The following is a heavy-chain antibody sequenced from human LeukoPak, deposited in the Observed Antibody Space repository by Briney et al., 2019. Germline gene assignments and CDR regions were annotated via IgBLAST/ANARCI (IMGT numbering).Heavy chain of an antibody. Sequence: SVKVSCKASGGTFSSYAISWVRQAPGQGLEWMGGIIPIFGTANYAQKFQGRVTITADESTSTAYMELSSLRSEDTAVYYCARGPFGDSSGYYYKHDAFDIWGQGTMVTVSS. CDR1: GGTFSSYA. D-gene: IGHD3-22*01. CDR3: ARGPFGDSSGYYYKHDAFDI. V-gene: IGHV1-69*13. J-gene: IGHJ3*02. CDR2: IIPIFGTA.